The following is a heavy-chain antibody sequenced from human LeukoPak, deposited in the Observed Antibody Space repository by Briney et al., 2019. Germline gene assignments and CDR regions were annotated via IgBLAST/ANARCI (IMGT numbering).Heavy chain of an antibody. D-gene: IGHD1-7*01. J-gene: IGHJ4*02. CDR2: ISSSSSYI. CDR3: ARAHNWNYGSFDF. V-gene: IGHV3-21*01. CDR1: GFTFSSYS. Sequence: GGSLRLSCAASGFTFSSYSMNWVRQAPGKGLEWVSCISSSSSYIYYADSVKGRFTISRDNAKNSLYLQMNSLRAEDTAVYYCARAHNWNYGSFDFWGQGTLVTVSS.